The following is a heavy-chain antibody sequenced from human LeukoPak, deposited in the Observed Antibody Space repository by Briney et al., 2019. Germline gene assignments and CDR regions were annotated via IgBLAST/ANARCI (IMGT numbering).Heavy chain of an antibody. J-gene: IGHJ4*02. V-gene: IGHV4-59*01. Sequence: PSETLSLTCTVSGVSIRSNYWSWVRQPPGKGLEWVGYIYYSGSTNYNPSLKSRVTISVDTSKNQFSLKLSSVTAADTAVYYCARGEYYFDYWGQGTLVTVSS. CDR3: ARGEYYFDY. CDR1: GVSIRSNY. D-gene: IGHD3-10*01. CDR2: IYYSGST.